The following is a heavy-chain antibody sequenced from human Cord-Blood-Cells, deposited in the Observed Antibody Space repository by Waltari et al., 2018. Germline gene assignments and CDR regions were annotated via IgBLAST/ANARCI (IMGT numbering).Heavy chain of an antibody. D-gene: IGHD2-2*01. Sequence: VESGGGVVQPGRSLRLSCAAAGVTFSSYAMHWVRQAPGKGLEWVAVISYDGSNKYYADSVKGRFTSSRDNSKNTLYLQMNSLRAEDTAVYYCAREESRRSRYFDLWGRGTLVTVSS. J-gene: IGHJ2*01. CDR3: AREESRRSRYFDL. CDR2: ISYDGSNK. CDR1: GVTFSSYA. V-gene: IGHV3-30*04.